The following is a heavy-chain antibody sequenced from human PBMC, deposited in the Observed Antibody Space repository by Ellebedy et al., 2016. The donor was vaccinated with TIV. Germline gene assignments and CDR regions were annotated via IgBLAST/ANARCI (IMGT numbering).Heavy chain of an antibody. J-gene: IGHJ4*02. CDR1: GYTFTTHW. D-gene: IGHD3-3*01. CDR3: ARTAGGVVITRGFDV. Sequence: GESLKISCRGSGYTFTTHWIGWVRQMPGKGLEWMGIIYPSDSDTRYNPSFQCQVTISADRSTATAYLPWDSMTASDTAIYFCARTAGGVVITRGFDVWGQGTLVTVSS. V-gene: IGHV5-51*01. CDR2: IYPSDSDT.